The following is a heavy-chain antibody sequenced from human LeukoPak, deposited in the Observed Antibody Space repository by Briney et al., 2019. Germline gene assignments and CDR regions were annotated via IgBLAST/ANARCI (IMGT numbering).Heavy chain of an antibody. Sequence: GASVKVSCKASGYTFTGYYMHWVRQAPGQGLEWMGWINPNSGGTNYAQKFQGRATMTRDTSISTAYMELSRLRSDDTAVYYCARVRRGYYYDSSGYHDAFDIWGQGTMVTVSS. CDR2: INPNSGGT. V-gene: IGHV1-2*02. CDR1: GYTFTGYY. CDR3: ARVRRGYYYDSSGYHDAFDI. J-gene: IGHJ3*02. D-gene: IGHD3-22*01.